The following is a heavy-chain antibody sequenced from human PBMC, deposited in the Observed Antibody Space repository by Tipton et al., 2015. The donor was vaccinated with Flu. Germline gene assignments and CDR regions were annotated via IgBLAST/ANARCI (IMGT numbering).Heavy chain of an antibody. D-gene: IGHD3-16*01. CDR2: SYHTGNA. Sequence: TLSLTCFVSGDSVGSAYYWGWIRQSPGKGLEWIGNSYHTGNAYYNPTLKSRLTISVDSSKNQFSLRLTSVTAADTAVYYCARARAPYYYYAMDVWGQGTTVTVSS. V-gene: IGHV4-38-2*02. J-gene: IGHJ6*02. CDR3: ARARAPYYYYAMDV. CDR1: GDSVGSAYY.